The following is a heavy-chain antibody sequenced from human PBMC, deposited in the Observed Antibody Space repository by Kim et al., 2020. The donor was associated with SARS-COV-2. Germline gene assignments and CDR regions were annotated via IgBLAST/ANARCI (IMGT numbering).Heavy chain of an antibody. CDR1: GFTFSSYY. Sequence: GGSLRLSCAASGFTFSSYYMSWVRQAPGKGLEWVANIKQDGSENYYVYSVRRRFTISRDNTNNSPYLLMNRLGAEDTAVYYCTGEPAVTGEHYFDDWGQG. D-gene: IGHD5-18*01. CDR3: TGEPAVTGEHYFDD. V-gene: IGHV3-7*01. CDR2: IKQDGSEN. J-gene: IGHJ4*02.